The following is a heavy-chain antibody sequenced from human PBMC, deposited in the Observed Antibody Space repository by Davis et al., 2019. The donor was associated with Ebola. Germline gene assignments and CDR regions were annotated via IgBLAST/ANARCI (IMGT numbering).Heavy chain of an antibody. J-gene: IGHJ6*03. CDR2: ISTGGTTT. CDR3: ARVNLWSRGWGMDV. CDR1: GFIFRTYV. D-gene: IGHD2-21*01. Sequence: GESLKISCAASGFIFRTYVMSWVRQAPGKGLEWLSYISTGGTTTYYKESVKGRFSTSRDNAKNSLFLDMNSLTDEDTAVYYCARVNLWSRGWGMDVWGKGTTVTVSS. V-gene: IGHV3-48*02.